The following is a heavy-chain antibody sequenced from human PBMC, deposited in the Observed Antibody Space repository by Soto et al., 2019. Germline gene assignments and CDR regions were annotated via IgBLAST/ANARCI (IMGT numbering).Heavy chain of an antibody. CDR3: ARGPSGDKIEY. J-gene: IGHJ4*02. D-gene: IGHD7-27*01. Sequence: SKPLSLTCPVSNGSISSAAYCRRLINQSPDKGLEWIGRIYDGGTTYSSPSLKGRVTISADTSETQFSLKLSSVSAADTAVYYCARGPSGDKIEYWGQGIQVTVPQ. CDR2: IYDGGTT. CDR1: NGSISSAAYC. V-gene: IGHV4-30-4*01.